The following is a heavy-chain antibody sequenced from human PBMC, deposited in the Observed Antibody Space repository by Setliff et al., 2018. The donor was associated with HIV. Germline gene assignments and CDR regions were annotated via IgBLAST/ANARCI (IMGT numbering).Heavy chain of an antibody. Sequence: ASVKVSCKASGYIFTSYGITWVRQAPGQGLEWMGWISAYTANTNYAQNLQGRVTLTTDTSTSTAYMELRSLRSDDTAVYYCARVRVGATPLDYWGQGTLVTVSS. CDR2: ISAYTANT. CDR1: GYIFTSYG. J-gene: IGHJ4*02. V-gene: IGHV1-18*01. D-gene: IGHD1-26*01. CDR3: ARVRVGATPLDY.